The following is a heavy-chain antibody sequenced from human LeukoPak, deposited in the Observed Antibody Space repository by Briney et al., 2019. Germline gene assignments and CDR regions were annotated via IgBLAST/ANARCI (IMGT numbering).Heavy chain of an antibody. CDR2: IYHSGST. J-gene: IGHJ4*02. D-gene: IGHD1-26*01. CDR1: GYSISSGYY. CDR3: ARHELDGGSSGY. V-gene: IGHV4-38-2*02. Sequence: SETLSLTCTVSGYSISSGYYWGWIRQPPGKGLEWIGSIYHSGSTYYNPSLKSRVTISVDTSKNQFSLKLSSVTAADTAVYYCARHELDGGSSGYWGQGTLVTVSS.